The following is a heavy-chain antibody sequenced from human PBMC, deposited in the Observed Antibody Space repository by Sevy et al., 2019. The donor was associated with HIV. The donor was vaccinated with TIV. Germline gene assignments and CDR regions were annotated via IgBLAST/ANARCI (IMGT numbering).Heavy chain of an antibody. D-gene: IGHD6-13*01. V-gene: IGHV3-66*01. J-gene: IGHJ6*02. Sequence: GGSLRLSCAASGFTVSSNYMSWVRQAPGKGLEWVSVIYSGGSTYYADSVKGRFTISRDNSKNTRYLQMNSLRAEDTAVYYCAREGSIAAAGARTYYYYGMDVWGQGTTVTVSS. CDR3: AREGSIAAAGARTYYYYGMDV. CDR2: IYSGGST. CDR1: GFTVSSNY.